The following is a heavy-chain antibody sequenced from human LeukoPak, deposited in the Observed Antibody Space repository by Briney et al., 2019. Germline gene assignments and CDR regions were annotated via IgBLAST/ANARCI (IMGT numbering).Heavy chain of an antibody. J-gene: IGHJ3*02. Sequence: EASETVSCKASGYTFTSYDINWVRQAPGQGLEWMGWMNPNSGNTGYAQKFQGRVTMTRNTSISTAYMELSSLRSEDTAVYYCARALLWFGELMFAFDIWGQGTMVTVSS. CDR3: ARALLWFGELMFAFDI. CDR2: MNPNSGNT. D-gene: IGHD3-10*01. V-gene: IGHV1-8*01. CDR1: GYTFTSYD.